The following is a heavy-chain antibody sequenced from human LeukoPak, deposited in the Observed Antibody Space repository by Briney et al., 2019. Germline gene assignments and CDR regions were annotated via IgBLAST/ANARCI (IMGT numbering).Heavy chain of an antibody. CDR3: ARDSADY. J-gene: IGHJ4*02. Sequence: SETLSLTCTVSGGSISSSSYYWGWIRQPPGKGLEWIGSIYYSGSTYYNPSLKSRVTISVDTSKNQFSLKLSSVTAADTAVYYCARDSADYWGQGTLVTVSS. CDR1: GGSISSSSYY. V-gene: IGHV4-39*07. CDR2: IYYSGST. D-gene: IGHD3-10*01.